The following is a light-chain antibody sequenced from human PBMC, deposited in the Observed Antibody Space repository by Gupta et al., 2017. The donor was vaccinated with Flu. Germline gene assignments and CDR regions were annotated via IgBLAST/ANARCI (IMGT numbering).Light chain of an antibody. J-gene: IGKJ1*01. CDR3: QQYHNWPPWT. V-gene: IGKV3-15*01. Sequence: EIVMPQSPASLSVSPGDRATLSCRASQSIDTNLARYHQKPGQAPRPLIYGSSTRATGIPARFSGSGSGTEFTLTISSLQSDDFAVYYCQQYHNWPPWTFGQGTKVEI. CDR1: QSIDTN. CDR2: GSS.